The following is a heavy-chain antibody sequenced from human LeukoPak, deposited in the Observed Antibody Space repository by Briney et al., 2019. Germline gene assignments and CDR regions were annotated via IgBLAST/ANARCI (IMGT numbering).Heavy chain of an antibody. CDR2: VNPNSGGT. Sequence: ASVKVSCKASGYTFTGYYMHWVRQAPGQGLEWMGWVNPNSGGTNYAQKFQGRVTMTRDTSISTAYMELSRLRSDDTAVYYCAKAGVVVVAATYFDYWGQGTLVTVSS. V-gene: IGHV1-2*02. CDR3: AKAGVVVVAATYFDY. D-gene: IGHD2-15*01. J-gene: IGHJ4*02. CDR1: GYTFTGYY.